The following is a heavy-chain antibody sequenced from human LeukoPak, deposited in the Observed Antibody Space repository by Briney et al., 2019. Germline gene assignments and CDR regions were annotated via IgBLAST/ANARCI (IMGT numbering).Heavy chain of an antibody. Sequence: ASVKVSCKAYGGTFNSYAISWVRQAPGQGLEWVGRIIPTLDIRNYAQKFQGRVTITADKSTSIAYVELSSLRSEDTAVYYCARDKFGYYGSGSHIYYYYGTDVWGQGTTVTVS. CDR3: ARDKFGYYGSGSHIYYYYGTDV. J-gene: IGHJ6*02. D-gene: IGHD3-10*01. V-gene: IGHV1-69*04. CDR2: IIPTLDIR. CDR1: GGTFNSYA.